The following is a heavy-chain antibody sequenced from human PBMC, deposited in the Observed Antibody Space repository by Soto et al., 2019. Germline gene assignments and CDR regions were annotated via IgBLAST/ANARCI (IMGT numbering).Heavy chain of an antibody. CDR1: GFTFSSYG. Sequence: QVQLVESGGGVVQPGRSLRLSCAASGFTFSSYGMHWVRQAPGKGLEWVAVIWYDGSNKYYADSVKGRFTISRDNYKNTLDLQMNSLGAEDTAVYYCAREGRIQLWTALDYWGQGTLVTVSS. CDR3: AREGRIQLWTALDY. J-gene: IGHJ4*02. V-gene: IGHV3-33*01. D-gene: IGHD5-18*01. CDR2: IWYDGSNK.